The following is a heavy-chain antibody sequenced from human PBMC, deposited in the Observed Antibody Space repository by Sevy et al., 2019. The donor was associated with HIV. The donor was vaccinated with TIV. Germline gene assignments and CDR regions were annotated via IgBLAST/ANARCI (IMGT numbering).Heavy chain of an antibody. CDR2: FDPEDGET. CDR3: ATTKDYYESYGSPFDY. Sequence: ASVKVSCEVSGSTLSRLSMHWVRQVPGKGLEWMGSFDPEDGETIYARKFQGRVSMTEDTSTDTAYMELSSLRSEDTAVYYCATTKDYYESYGSPFDYWGQRTLVTVSS. V-gene: IGHV1-24*01. CDR1: GSTLSRLS. D-gene: IGHD3-22*01. J-gene: IGHJ4*02.